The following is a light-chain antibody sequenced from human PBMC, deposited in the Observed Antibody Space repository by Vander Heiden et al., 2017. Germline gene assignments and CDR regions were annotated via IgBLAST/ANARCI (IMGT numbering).Light chain of an antibody. CDR2: DAS. V-gene: IGKV3-11*01. CDR1: QSVSSY. J-gene: IGKJ4*02. CDR3: QQRSNWPLT. Sequence: EIVLTQSPATLSLSPGERATLSCRASQSVSSYLAWSQQKPGQAPRLLIYDASNRATGSPARFSGSGSGTDFTLTISSLEPEDIAVYYCQQRSNWPLTFGGGTKVEIK.